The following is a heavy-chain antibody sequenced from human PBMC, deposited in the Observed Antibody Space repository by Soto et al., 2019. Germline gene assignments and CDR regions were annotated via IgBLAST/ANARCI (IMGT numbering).Heavy chain of an antibody. V-gene: IGHV4-30-4*01. CDR1: GGSISSGDYY. CDR2: IYYSGST. CDR3: ARDKGSGWYAGFDY. D-gene: IGHD6-19*01. J-gene: IGHJ4*02. Sequence: TLSLTCTVSGGSISSGDYYWSGIRQAPVKGLEWIGYIYYSGSTYYNPSLKSRVNISVDTSKNQFSLKLSSVTAADTAVYHCARDKGSGWYAGFDYWGQGTLVTVSS.